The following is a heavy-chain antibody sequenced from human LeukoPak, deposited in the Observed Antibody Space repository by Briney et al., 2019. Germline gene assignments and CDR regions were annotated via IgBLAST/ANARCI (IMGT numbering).Heavy chain of an antibody. CDR2: ISAYNGNT. V-gene: IGHV1-18*01. CDR3: ARDRRLEWESTQDAFDI. CDR1: GYTFTSYG. D-gene: IGHD1-26*01. Sequence: ASVKVSCKASGYTFTSYGISWVRQAPGQGLEWMGWISAYNGNTNYAQKLQGRVTMTTDTSTSTAYMELRSLRSDDTAVYYCARDRRLEWESTQDAFDIWGQGTMVTVSS. J-gene: IGHJ3*02.